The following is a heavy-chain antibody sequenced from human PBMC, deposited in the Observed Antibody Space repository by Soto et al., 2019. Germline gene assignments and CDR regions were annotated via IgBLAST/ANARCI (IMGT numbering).Heavy chain of an antibody. D-gene: IGHD3-9*01. CDR3: AHKGPEDWPLDY. V-gene: IGHV2-5*02. CDR1: GFSLSTSGVG. J-gene: IGHJ4*02. Sequence: QITLKESGPTLVRPTQTLTLTCAFSGFSLSTSGVGVGWIRQPPGKALECLAVIYWDDSKHYSPSRRSRLTITKDTSKNQVVLTMTNMDPMDTGTYYCAHKGPEDWPLDYWGQGTLVTVSS. CDR2: IYWDDSK.